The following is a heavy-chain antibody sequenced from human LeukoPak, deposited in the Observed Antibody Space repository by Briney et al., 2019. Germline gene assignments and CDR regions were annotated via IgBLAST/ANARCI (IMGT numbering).Heavy chain of an antibody. CDR3: ARGRSDWYFDY. Sequence: GGSLRLSCAASGFTFSSYSMNWVRQAPGKGLEWVSSISGSSIYIYHADSVKGRFTISRDNAKNSLYLQMNSLRAEDTAVYYGARGRSDWYFDYWGQGTLVTVSS. J-gene: IGHJ4*02. V-gene: IGHV3-21*01. CDR2: ISGSSIYI. D-gene: IGHD6-19*01. CDR1: GFTFSSYS.